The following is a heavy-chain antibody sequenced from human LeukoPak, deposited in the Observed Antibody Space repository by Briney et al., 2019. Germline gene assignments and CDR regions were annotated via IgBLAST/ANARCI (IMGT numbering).Heavy chain of an antibody. V-gene: IGHV1-46*01. J-gene: IGHJ4*02. D-gene: IGHD2-2*02. Sequence: ASVKVSCKASGYTFTSHYMHWVRQAPGQGLEWMGLINPSGSSTLYAQKFQGRVTMTRDMSTTTDYMELSSLRSEDTAVYYCARALLDIVVVPAAISYFDYWGQGTLVTVSS. CDR2: INPSGSST. CDR1: GYTFTSHY. CDR3: ARALLDIVVVPAAISYFDY.